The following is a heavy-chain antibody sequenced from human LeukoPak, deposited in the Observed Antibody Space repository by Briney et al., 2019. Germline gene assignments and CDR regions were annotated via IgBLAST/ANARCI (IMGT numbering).Heavy chain of an antibody. V-gene: IGHV1-24*01. CDR1: GYTLTELS. CDR3: ATALYYYDSSGSYFDY. Sequence: ASVKDSCKVSGYTLTELSMHWVRQAPGKGLEWMGGFDPEDGETIYAQKFQGRVTMTEDTSTDTAYMELSSLRSEDTAVYYCATALYYYDSSGSYFDYWGQGTLVTVSS. CDR2: FDPEDGET. D-gene: IGHD3-22*01. J-gene: IGHJ4*02.